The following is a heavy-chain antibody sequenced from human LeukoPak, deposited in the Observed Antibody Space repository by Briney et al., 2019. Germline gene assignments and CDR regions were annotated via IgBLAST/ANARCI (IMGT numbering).Heavy chain of an antibody. V-gene: IGHV4-34*01. Sequence: SETLSLTCAVYGGSFSGYYWSWIRQPPGKGLEWIGEINHSGSTNYNPSLKSRVTISVDTSKNQFPLKLGSVTAADTAVYYCARGGSMVRGVIPRDYWGQGTLVTVSS. D-gene: IGHD3-10*01. CDR2: INHSGST. CDR3: ARGGSMVRGVIPRDY. J-gene: IGHJ4*02. CDR1: GGSFSGYY.